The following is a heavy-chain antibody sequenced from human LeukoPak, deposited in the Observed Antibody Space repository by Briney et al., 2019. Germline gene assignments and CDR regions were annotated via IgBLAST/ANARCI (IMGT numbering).Heavy chain of an antibody. CDR1: GYTFTSYG. Sequence: GASVKVSCKASGYTFTSYGISWVRQAPGQGLEWMGGINTNTGNPTYAQGFTRRFVFSLDSSVSTAYLQIDSVEADDTAVYFCARDLAVPGTARGYWGQGTLVTVSS. CDR3: ARDLAVPGTARGY. J-gene: IGHJ4*02. V-gene: IGHV7-4-1*01. CDR2: INTNTGNP. D-gene: IGHD6-19*01.